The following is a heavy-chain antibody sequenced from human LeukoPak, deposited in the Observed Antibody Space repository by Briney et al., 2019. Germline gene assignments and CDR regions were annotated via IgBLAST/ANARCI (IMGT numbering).Heavy chain of an antibody. Sequence: GGSLRLSCATSGLSFTDYPMNWVRQAPGKGLEWISNIRTTAEGAKYAYYADSVKGRVTISRDDGKNTLYLHMNSLRDDDTAVYYCATDQRYAFDYWGQGILVTVSS. V-gene: IGHV3-48*02. D-gene: IGHD3-9*01. CDR3: ATDQRYAFDY. CDR2: IRTTAEGAKYA. CDR1: GLSFTDYP. J-gene: IGHJ4*02.